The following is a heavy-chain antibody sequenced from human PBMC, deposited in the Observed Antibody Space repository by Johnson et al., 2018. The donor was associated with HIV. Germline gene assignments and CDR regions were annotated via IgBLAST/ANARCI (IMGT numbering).Heavy chain of an antibody. Sequence: VQLVESGGGLVQPGGSLRLSCAASRFTFTSYWMSWVRQAPGKGLEWVSVLFSGGSTYYADSVKGRFTISRDNSKNTLYLQMNSLRAEDTAVYYCASSFDYGDAFDIWGQGTMVTVSS. V-gene: IGHV3-66*01. CDR3: ASSFDYGDAFDI. CDR2: LFSGGST. CDR1: RFTFTSYW. J-gene: IGHJ3*02. D-gene: IGHD4-17*01.